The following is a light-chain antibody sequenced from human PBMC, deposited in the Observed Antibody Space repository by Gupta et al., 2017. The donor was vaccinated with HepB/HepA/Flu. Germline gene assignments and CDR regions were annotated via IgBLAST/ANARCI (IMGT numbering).Light chain of an antibody. J-gene: IGKJ1*01. CDR3: QQYNRWPRT. CDR2: GAS. CDR1: QTVNSN. Sequence: EIVMTQSPATLSVSPGERATLSCRASQTVNSNLAWYQQKPGQAPRLLIYGASTRATAVADRFSGSGSGTEFTLTISSLQSEDFAVYYCQQYNRWPRTCGQGTKVEIK. V-gene: IGKV3-15*01.